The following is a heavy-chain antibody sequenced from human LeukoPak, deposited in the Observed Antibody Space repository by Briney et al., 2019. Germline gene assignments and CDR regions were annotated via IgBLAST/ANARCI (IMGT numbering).Heavy chain of an antibody. CDR3: AGGFKYPYYYYYMDV. J-gene: IGHJ6*03. Sequence: GGSLRLSCVASGFTFSSYAMSWVRQAPGKGLEWVSVISGSGGSTYDADSVKGRFTISRDNSKNTLYLQMNSLRAEDTAVYYCAGGFKYPYYYYYMDVWGKGTTVTVSS. CDR2: ISGSGGST. V-gene: IGHV3-23*01. CDR1: GFTFSSYA. D-gene: IGHD6-6*01.